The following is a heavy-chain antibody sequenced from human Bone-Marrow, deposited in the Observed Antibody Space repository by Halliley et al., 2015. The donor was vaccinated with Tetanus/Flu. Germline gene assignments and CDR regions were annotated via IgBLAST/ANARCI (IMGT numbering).Heavy chain of an antibody. CDR1: GGSISSYY. Sequence: TLSLTCTVSGGSISSYYWSWIRQPPGKGLEWIGYTYYSGSTNYNPSLKSRVTISVDTSKNQFSLKLSSVTAADTAVYYCARRGYSYGSYYFDYWGQGTLVTVSS. J-gene: IGHJ4*02. D-gene: IGHD5-18*01. V-gene: IGHV4-59*01. CDR3: ARRGYSYGSYYFDY. CDR2: TYYSGST.